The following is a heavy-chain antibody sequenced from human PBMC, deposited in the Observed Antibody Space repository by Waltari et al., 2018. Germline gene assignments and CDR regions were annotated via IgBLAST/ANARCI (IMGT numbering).Heavy chain of an antibody. V-gene: IGHV3-23*01. Sequence: EVQLMESGGGVVQPGGSLRLSCEASGFAFNATTMNWVRQAPGKGLEWVAVISGFEGSSDYADSVKGRFTISRDDSKNTLFLQMNSLRVDDTAVYYCFWGGFSDRQWSDPWGQGTLVTVSS. J-gene: IGHJ5*02. CDR3: FWGGFSDRQWSDP. D-gene: IGHD3-3*01. CDR1: GFAFNATT. CDR2: ISGFEGSS.